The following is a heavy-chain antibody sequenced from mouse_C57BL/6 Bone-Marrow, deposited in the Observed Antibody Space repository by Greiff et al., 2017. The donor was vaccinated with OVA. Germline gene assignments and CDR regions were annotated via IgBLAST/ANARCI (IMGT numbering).Heavy chain of an antibody. CDR1: GYTFTSYW. J-gene: IGHJ1*03. V-gene: IGHV1-7*01. CDR3: ARWGRIYYGNYWYIEV. Sequence: QVHVKQSGAELAKPGASVKLSCKASGYTFTSYWMHWVKQRPGQGLEWIGYINPSSGYTKYNQKFKDKATLTAAKSSSTAYMQLSSLTYEDSAVYYCARWGRIYYGNYWYIEVWGTQGTVTVSS. D-gene: IGHD2-1*01. CDR2: INPSSGYT.